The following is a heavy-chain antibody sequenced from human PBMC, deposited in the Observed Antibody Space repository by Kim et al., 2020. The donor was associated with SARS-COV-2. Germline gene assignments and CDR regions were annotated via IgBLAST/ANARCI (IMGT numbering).Heavy chain of an antibody. V-gene: IGHV3-23*01. D-gene: IGHD2-2*01. CDR3: AKDSSYQLNTYFDY. J-gene: IGHJ4*02. Sequence: ADSVKGRFTISRDNSKNTLYLQMNSLRAEDTAVYYCAKDSSYQLNTYFDYWGQGTLVTVSS.